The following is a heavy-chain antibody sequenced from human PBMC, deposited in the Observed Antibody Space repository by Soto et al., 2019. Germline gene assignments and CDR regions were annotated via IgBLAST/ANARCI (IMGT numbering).Heavy chain of an antibody. D-gene: IGHD6-19*01. CDR1: GFPFSAFA. CDR3: ASWAGPLGGFDP. Sequence: EVQLLESGGDVVQPGGSLRLSCATSGFPFSAFAMNWVRHAPGKGLEWVSGIGGSGASIYYADSVKGRFTISRDNSKNTCYLQMNSVGAGEPAFYSRASWAGPLGGFDPGGRGPLVTVSS. J-gene: IGHJ5*02. V-gene: IGHV3-23*01. CDR2: IGGSGASI.